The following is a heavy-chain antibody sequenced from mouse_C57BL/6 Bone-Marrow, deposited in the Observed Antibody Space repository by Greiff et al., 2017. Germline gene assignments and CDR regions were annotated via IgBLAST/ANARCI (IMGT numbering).Heavy chain of an antibody. V-gene: IGHV1-50*01. CDR2: IDPSDSYT. CDR3: ARWGNY. J-gene: IGHJ2*01. CDR1: GYTFTSYW. Sequence: QVQLQQPGAELVRSGASVKLSCKASGYTFTSYWMQWVKQRPGQGLEWIGEIDPSDSYTNYNQKFKGKATLTVDTSSSTAYMQLSSLTSEDSAVYYCARWGNYWGQGTTLTVSS.